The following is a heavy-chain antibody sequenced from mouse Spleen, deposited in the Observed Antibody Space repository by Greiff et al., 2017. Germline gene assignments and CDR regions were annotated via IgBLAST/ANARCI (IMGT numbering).Heavy chain of an antibody. D-gene: IGHD1-1*01. CDR2: INYDGSST. CDR3: ARLYYPYAMDY. V-gene: IGHV5-16*01. CDR1: GFTFSDYY. Sequence: EVKLVESEGGLVQPGSSMKLSCTASGFTFSDYYMAWVRQVPEKGLEWVANINYDGSSTYYLDSLKSRFIISRDNAKNILYLQMSSLKSEDTATYYCARLYYPYAMDYWGQGTSVTVSS. J-gene: IGHJ4*01.